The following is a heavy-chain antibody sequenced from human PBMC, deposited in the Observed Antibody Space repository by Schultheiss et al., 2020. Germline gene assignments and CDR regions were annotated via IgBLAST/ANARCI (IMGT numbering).Heavy chain of an antibody. CDR2: MNPNSGNT. CDR3: ARKGRFYDSNPDY. V-gene: IGHV1-8*02. Sequence: ASVKVSCKASGYTFTSYYMHWVRQATGQGLEWMGWMNPNSGNTGYAQKFQGRVTMTRNTSISTAYMELSSLRSEDTAVYYCARKGRFYDSNPDYWGQGTLVTVSS. D-gene: IGHD3-22*01. CDR1: GYTFTSYY. J-gene: IGHJ4*02.